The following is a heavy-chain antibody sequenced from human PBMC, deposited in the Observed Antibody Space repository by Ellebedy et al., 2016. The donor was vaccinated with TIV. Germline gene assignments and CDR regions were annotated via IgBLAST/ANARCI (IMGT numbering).Heavy chain of an antibody. V-gene: IGHV3-20*04. D-gene: IGHD4-17*01. CDR1: GFTFADYG. CDR3: ARDWSSIDDYVLNWFDP. Sequence: GGSLRLSCAASGFTFADYGMSWVRQAPGKGLEWVSGINWNGGSTGYADSVKGRFTISRDNAKNSLYLQMNSLRAEDTAVYYCARDWSSIDDYVLNWFDPWGQGTLVAVSS. J-gene: IGHJ5*02. CDR2: INWNGGST.